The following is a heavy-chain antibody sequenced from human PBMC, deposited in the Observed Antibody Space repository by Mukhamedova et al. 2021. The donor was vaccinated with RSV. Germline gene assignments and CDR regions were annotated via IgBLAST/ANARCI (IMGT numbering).Heavy chain of an antibody. Sequence: APGRGLEWVATIRDSDDKRYYADFVQGRFIISRDTSKSTIYMQLNDLRAEDTAVYYCARSRIEVAGTGGFDIWGQGTMVTVTS. CDR3: ARSRIEVAGTGGFDI. V-gene: IGHV3-23*01. D-gene: IGHD6-19*01. J-gene: IGHJ3*02. CDR2: IRDSDDKR.